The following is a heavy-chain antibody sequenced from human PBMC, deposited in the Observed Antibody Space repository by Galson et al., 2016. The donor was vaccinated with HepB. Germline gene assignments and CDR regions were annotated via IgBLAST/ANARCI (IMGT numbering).Heavy chain of an antibody. CDR3: GTYLEGHGGTGY. Sequence: SETLSLTCTVSGVSVNSGSFYWTWIRQPPGKGLEWMAHTYYGKDNRYNPSLKSRVTMSIDTTTNEMSLTLRSVTAADTAMYYCGTYLEGHGGTGYWGQGTLVTVSS. J-gene: IGHJ4*02. D-gene: IGHD3-16*01. CDR2: TYYGKDN. CDR1: GVSVNSGSFY. V-gene: IGHV4-61*01.